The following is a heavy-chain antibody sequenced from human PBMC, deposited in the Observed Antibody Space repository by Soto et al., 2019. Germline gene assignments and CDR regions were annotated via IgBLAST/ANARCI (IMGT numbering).Heavy chain of an antibody. V-gene: IGHV4-31*03. CDR1: GGSISSGGYY. CDR3: ARLYYDSSGCADNWFDP. J-gene: IGHJ5*02. D-gene: IGHD3-22*01. CDR2: IYYSGST. Sequence: QVQLQESGPGLVKPSQTLSLTCTVSGGSISSGGYYWSWIRQHPGKGLEWIGYIYYSGSTYYNPSLKSRVTISVDTSKNQFSLKLSSVTAADTAVYYCARLYYDSSGCADNWFDPWGQGTLVTVSS.